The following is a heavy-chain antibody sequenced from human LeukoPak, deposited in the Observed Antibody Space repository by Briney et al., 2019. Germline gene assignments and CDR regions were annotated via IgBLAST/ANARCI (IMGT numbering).Heavy chain of an antibody. CDR2: IIPIFGTA. D-gene: IGHD1-26*01. J-gene: IGHJ6*02. CDR3: ARDRNSGSSSGMDV. CDR1: GGTFSSYA. Sequence: ASVKVSCKASGGTFSSYAISWVRQAPGQGLEWMGGIIPIFGTANYAQKFQGRVTITADESASTAYMELSSLGSEDTAVYYCARDRNSGSSSGMDVWGQGTTVTVSS. V-gene: IGHV1-69*01.